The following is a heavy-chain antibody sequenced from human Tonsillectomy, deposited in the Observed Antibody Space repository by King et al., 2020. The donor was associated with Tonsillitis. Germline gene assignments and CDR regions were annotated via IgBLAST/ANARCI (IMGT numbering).Heavy chain of an antibody. V-gene: IGHV3-30*18. CDR3: AKYRSAYYLGCDY. J-gene: IGHJ4*02. CDR2: ISYDGNKK. CDR1: GFSFSSYG. Sequence: VQLVESGGGVVQPGRSLRLSCAASGFSFSSYGMHWVRQAPGKGLEWVAFISYDGNKKYYADSVKGRLTISRDNSKNTLYLQMNSLRAEDTALYYCAKYRSAYYLGCDYWGQGTLVTVSS. D-gene: IGHD3-22*01.